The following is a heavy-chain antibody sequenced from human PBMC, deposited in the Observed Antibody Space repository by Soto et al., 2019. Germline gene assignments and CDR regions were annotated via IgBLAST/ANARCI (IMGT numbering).Heavy chain of an antibody. V-gene: IGHV4-30-4*01. CDR3: ARAGITTVRGPPWGPPYGMDV. J-gene: IGHJ6*02. CDR2: IYYSGST. CDR1: GGSISSGDYY. D-gene: IGHD3-10*01. Sequence: TSETLSLTCTVSGGSISSGDYYWSWIRQPPGKGLEWIGYIYYSGSTYYNPSLKSRVTISVDTSKNQFSLKLSSVTAADTAVYYCARAGITTVRGPPWGPPYGMDVWGQGTTVTVSS.